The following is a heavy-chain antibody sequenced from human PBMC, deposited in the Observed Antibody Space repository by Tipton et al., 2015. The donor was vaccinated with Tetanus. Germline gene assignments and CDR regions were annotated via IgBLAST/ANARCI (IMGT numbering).Heavy chain of an antibody. V-gene: IGHV3-23*01. J-gene: IGHJ4*02. D-gene: IGHD4-17*01. CDR2: ITGSGGST. Sequence: GSLRLSCTASGFTFTNSAMSWVRQAPGKGLEWVSAITGSGGSTYYADSVKGRFTVSRDNAKSSVYLQMNSLRAEDTAVYYCAGGTVRDYWGQGTLVTVSS. CDR1: GFTFTNSA. CDR3: AGGTVRDY.